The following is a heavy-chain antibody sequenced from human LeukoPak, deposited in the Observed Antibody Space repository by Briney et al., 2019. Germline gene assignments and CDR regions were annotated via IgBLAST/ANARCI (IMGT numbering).Heavy chain of an antibody. D-gene: IGHD4-11*01. CDR2: ITSRSSTI. Sequence: GSLRLSCASSGFHFSSYSMNWVRQAPGKGLEWVSYITSRSSTIYYADPVKGRFTISRNNAKNSLYLQMNSLRGEHTAVYYCARASTTVTKQSDYWGQGTLVTVSP. CDR3: ARASTTVTKQSDY. CDR1: GFHFSSYS. V-gene: IGHV3-48*01. J-gene: IGHJ4*02.